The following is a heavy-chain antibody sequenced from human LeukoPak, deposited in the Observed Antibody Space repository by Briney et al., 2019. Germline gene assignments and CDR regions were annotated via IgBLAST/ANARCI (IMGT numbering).Heavy chain of an antibody. J-gene: IGHJ6*03. Sequence: GGSLRLSCAASGFTFSAYTMNWVRQAPGKGLEWEALIRYDESNKFYADSVKGRFAISRDNSKDTLYLQMNSLRAEDTTVYYCAKDRGDSLYYMDVWGKGTTVTVS. D-gene: IGHD4-11*01. CDR3: AKDRGDSLYYMDV. CDR2: IRYDESNK. CDR1: GFTFSAYT. V-gene: IGHV3-30*02.